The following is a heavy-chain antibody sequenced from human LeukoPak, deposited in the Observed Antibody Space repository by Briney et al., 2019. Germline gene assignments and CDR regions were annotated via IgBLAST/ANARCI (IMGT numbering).Heavy chain of an antibody. CDR3: ARSFSDYGRFDH. Sequence: EGSVKVSCKPSGYRFTSYYIHWVRQAPGQGVEWMGMINPGDGTTTYAQGFQGRDTITSDTSTRTVYMEVNSLTFADTAMYYCARSFSDYGRFDHWGQGTLVTVSS. J-gene: IGHJ5*02. CDR1: GYRFTSYY. V-gene: IGHV1-46*01. CDR2: INPGDGTT. D-gene: IGHD4-17*01.